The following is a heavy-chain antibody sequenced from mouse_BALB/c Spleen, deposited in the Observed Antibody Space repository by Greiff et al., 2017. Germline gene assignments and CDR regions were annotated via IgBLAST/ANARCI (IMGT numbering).Heavy chain of an antibody. J-gene: IGHJ3*01. CDR1: GYTFTSYY. CDR2: IYPGNVNT. D-gene: IGHD1-1*01. Sequence: QVQLQQSGPELVKPGASVRISCKASGYTFTSYYIHWVKQRPGQGLEWIGWIYPGNVNTKYNEKFKGKATLTADKSSSTAYMQLSSLTSEDSAVYFCARSLITTVQAYWGQGTLVTVSA. V-gene: IGHV1S56*01. CDR3: ARSLITTVQAY.